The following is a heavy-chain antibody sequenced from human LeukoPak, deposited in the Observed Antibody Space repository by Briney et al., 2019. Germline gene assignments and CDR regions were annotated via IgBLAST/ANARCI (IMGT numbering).Heavy chain of an antibody. CDR2: ISYDGSNK. D-gene: IGHD3-9*01. J-gene: IGHJ4*02. Sequence: PGGSLRLSCAASGFTFSNYGMHWVRQAPGKGLEWVAVISYDGSNKYYADSVKGRFTISRDNSKNTLYLQMNSLGAEDTAVYYCAKEGGYYDILSNPYYFDYWGQGTLVTVSS. CDR1: GFTFSNYG. CDR3: AKEGGYYDILSNPYYFDY. V-gene: IGHV3-30*18.